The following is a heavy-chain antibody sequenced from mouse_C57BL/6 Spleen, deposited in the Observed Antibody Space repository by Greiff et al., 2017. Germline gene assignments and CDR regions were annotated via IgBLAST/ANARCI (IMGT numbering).Heavy chain of an antibody. D-gene: IGHD2-5*01. Sequence: EVQLQQSGAELVRPGASVKLSCTASGFNFKDDYMHWVKQRPEQGLEWIGWIDPENGDTEYASKFQGKATITADTSSNTAYLQLSSLTSEDTAVYYCTTYYSNYLDYWGQGTTLTVSS. CDR2: IDPENGDT. CDR3: TTYYSNYLDY. V-gene: IGHV14-4*01. J-gene: IGHJ2*01. CDR1: GFNFKDDY.